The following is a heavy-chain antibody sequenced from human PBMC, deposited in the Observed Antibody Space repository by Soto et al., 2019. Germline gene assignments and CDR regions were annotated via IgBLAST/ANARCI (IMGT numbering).Heavy chain of an antibody. J-gene: IGHJ2*01. CDR2: INDRGSI. CDR1: GGSFSGYY. D-gene: IGHD3-9*01. V-gene: IGHV4-34*01. Sequence: QVQLQQWGAGPLRPLETLSLTCGVSGGSFSGYYWAWIRQSPGKGLEWIGEINDRGSINYNPSLKSRVSISFDPSKNHYPLNLRSVNAADTAVYYCARESHDILTGPPWVWYFDLWGRGTLVTVSS. CDR3: ARESHDILTGPPWVWYFDL.